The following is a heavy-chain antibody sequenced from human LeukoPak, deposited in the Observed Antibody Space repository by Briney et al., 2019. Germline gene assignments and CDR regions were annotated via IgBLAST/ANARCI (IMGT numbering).Heavy chain of an antibody. Sequence: GALRLSCAASGFTFSSYAMSWVRQAPGKGLEWVSAISGSGGSTYYADSVKGRFTISRDNSKNTLYLQMNSLRAEDTAVYYCAKGYSSGWPFGSRNNWFDPWGQGTLVTVSS. CDR2: ISGSGGST. CDR1: GFTFSSYA. D-gene: IGHD6-19*01. V-gene: IGHV3-23*01. CDR3: AKGYSSGWPFGSRNNWFDP. J-gene: IGHJ5*02.